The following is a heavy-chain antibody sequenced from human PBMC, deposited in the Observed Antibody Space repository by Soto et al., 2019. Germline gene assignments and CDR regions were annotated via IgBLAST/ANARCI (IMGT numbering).Heavy chain of an antibody. CDR1: GGSINSETYY. J-gene: IGHJ4*02. Sequence: QVQLQESGPGLVKPSQTLSLTCTVSGGSINSETYYWTWIRQLPGKGLEWIGHVYYSGGSFSNLSLRSRVTISLDASKNQFPRDRKSVTAADAAVYSCAKERARLADFDDWGQGILVTVSS. D-gene: IGHD2-21*01. CDR3: AKERARLADFDD. V-gene: IGHV4-31*03. CDR2: VYYSGGS.